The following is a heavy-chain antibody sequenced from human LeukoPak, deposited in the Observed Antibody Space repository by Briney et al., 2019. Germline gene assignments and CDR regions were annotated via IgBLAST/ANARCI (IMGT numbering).Heavy chain of an antibody. D-gene: IGHD3-16*01. CDR2: ISAYNGNT. J-gene: IGHJ4*02. CDR3: ARTSLGVPFDY. CDR1: GGTFSSYA. V-gene: IGHV1-18*01. Sequence: GSSVKVSCKASGGTFSSYAISWVRQAPGQGLEWMGWISAYNGNTNNAQKLQGRVTMTTDTSTSTAYMELRSLRSDDTAVYYCARTSLGVPFDYWGQGTLVTVSS.